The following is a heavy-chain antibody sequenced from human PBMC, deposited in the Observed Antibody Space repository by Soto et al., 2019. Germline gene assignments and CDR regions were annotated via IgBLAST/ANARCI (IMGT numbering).Heavy chain of an antibody. CDR1: GGTFSSYT. Sequence: QVQLVQSGAEVKKPGSSVKVSCKASGGTFSSYTISWVRQAPGQGLEWMGRIIPILGIANYAQKFQGRVTITADKSTSTAYMELSSLRSEDTAVYYCATYLGVGQYYYYYMDVWGKGTTVTVSS. CDR2: IIPILGIA. V-gene: IGHV1-69*02. J-gene: IGHJ6*03. D-gene: IGHD1-26*01. CDR3: ATYLGVGQYYYYYMDV.